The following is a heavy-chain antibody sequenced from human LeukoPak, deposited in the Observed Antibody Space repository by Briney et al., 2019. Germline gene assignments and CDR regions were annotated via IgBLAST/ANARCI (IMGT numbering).Heavy chain of an antibody. CDR3: ARWGSTSCYDY. V-gene: IGHV3-64*01. Sequence: GGSLRLSCAASGFTFSSYAMHWVRPAPGKGLEYVSAISTNGGSTYYANSVGGRFTISRDNSKNTLYLQIGSVRAEDMAVYYCARWGSTSCYDYWGQGTLVTVSS. CDR2: ISTNGGST. J-gene: IGHJ4*02. CDR1: GFTFSSYA. D-gene: IGHD2-2*01.